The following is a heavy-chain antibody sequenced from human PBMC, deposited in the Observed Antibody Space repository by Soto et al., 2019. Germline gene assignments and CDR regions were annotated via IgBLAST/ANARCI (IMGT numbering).Heavy chain of an antibody. CDR2: IYSGGST. CDR1: GFTVSSNY. D-gene: IGHD6-6*01. V-gene: IGHV3-53*01. CDR3: ERDRFELIAARIWHYGMDV. Sequence: GGSLRLSCAASGFTVSSNYMSWVRQAPGKGLEWVSVIYSGGSTYYADSVKGRFTISRDNSKNTLYLQMNSLRAEDTAVYYCERDRFELIAARIWHYGMDVWGQGTTVTVSS. J-gene: IGHJ6*02.